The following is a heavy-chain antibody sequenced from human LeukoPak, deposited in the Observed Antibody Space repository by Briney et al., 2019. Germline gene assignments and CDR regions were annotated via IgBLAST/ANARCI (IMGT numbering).Heavy chain of an antibody. J-gene: IGHJ4*02. Sequence: PGGSLRVSCAASGFTFSSYAMNWVRQAPGKGLERVSGITGSGDSTYYADSVKGRFTISRDNSKNTLYLQMNSLRAEDTAVYYGAEGSYRYYFDYWGQGTLVTVSS. CDR3: AEGSYRYYFDY. V-gene: IGHV3-23*01. D-gene: IGHD1-26*01. CDR1: GFTFSSYA. CDR2: ITGSGDST.